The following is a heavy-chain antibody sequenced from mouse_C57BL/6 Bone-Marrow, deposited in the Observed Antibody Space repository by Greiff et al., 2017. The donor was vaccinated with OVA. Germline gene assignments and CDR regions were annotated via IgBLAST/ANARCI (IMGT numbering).Heavy chain of an antibody. CDR2: IYPGGGYT. D-gene: IGHD2-3*01. CDR3: ARGGYYVFMDY. V-gene: IGHV1-63*01. Sequence: LVESGAELVRPGTSVKMSCKASGYTFTNYWIGWAKQRPGHGLEWIGDIYPGGGYTNYNEKFKGKATLTADKSSSTAYMQFSSLTSEDSAIYYCARGGYYVFMDYWGQGTSVTVSS. CDR1: GYTFTNYW. J-gene: IGHJ4*01.